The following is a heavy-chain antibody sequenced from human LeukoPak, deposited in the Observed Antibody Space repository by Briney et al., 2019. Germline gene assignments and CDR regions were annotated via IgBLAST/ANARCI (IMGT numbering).Heavy chain of an antibody. CDR3: ARLKVSYSSSWLTYYYDSSGYYYVDY. J-gene: IGHJ4*02. Sequence: SETLSLTCAVSGGSISSSNWWSWVRQPPGKGLEWIGEIYHSGSTNYNPSLKSRVTISVDKSKNQFSLKLSSVTAADTAVYYCARLKVSYSSSWLTYYYDSSGYYYVDYWGQGTLVTVSS. CDR1: GGSISSSNW. V-gene: IGHV4-4*02. D-gene: IGHD3-22*01. CDR2: IYHSGST.